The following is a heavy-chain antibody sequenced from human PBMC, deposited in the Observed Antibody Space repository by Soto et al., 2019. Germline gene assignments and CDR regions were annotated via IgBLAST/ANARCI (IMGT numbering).Heavy chain of an antibody. V-gene: IGHV3-23*01. J-gene: IGHJ4*02. CDR1: GFTFSTYA. D-gene: IGHD2-21*01. CDR3: AKGAVSWAQAGGDYDY. Sequence: EVQLLESGGGLVQPGGSLRLSCAASGFTFSTYAMGWVRQAPGKGLEWVSAISGNGGNPYYADSVKGRFTISRDNAKNALSLQMRSLRAEDTAVYYCAKGAVSWAQAGGDYDYWGQGGLVTVSS. CDR2: ISGNGGNP.